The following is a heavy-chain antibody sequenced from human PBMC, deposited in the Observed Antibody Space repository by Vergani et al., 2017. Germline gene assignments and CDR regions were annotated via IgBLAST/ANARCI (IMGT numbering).Heavy chain of an antibody. CDR1: GGTFSSYA. V-gene: IGHV1-69*13. CDR2: IIPIFGTA. J-gene: IGHJ6*03. CDR3: ARGQTYDILTGYYYYYYMDV. Sequence: QVQLVQSGAEVKKPGSSVKVSCKASGGTFSSYAISWVRQATGQGLEWMGGIIPIFGTANYARKFQGRVTITADEATSTAYMELSSLRSEDTAVYYCARGQTYDILTGYYYYYYMDVWGKGTTVTVSS. D-gene: IGHD3-9*01.